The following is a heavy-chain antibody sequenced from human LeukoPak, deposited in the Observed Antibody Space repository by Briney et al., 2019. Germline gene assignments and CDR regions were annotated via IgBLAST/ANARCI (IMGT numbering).Heavy chain of an antibody. CDR2: ISAYNGNT. J-gene: IGHJ4*02. V-gene: IGHV1-18*01. CDR1: GYTFTSYG. D-gene: IGHD4-17*01. CDR3: ARSDYGDYRSPFDY. Sequence: ASVKVSCKASGYTFTSYGISWVRQAPGQGLEWMGWISAYNGNTNYAQKLQGRVTMTTDTSTSTAYMELRGLRSDDTAVYYCARSDYGDYRSPFDYWGQGTLVTVSS.